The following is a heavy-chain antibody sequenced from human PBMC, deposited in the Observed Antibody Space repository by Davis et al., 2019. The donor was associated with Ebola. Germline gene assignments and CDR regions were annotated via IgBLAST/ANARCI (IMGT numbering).Heavy chain of an antibody. CDR2: IWYDGINK. V-gene: IGHV3-33*01. Sequence: PGGSLRLSCAASGFTFSSYGMHWVRQAPGKGLEWVAVIWYDGINKYYADSVKGRFTISRDNSKNTLYLQMNSLRADDTAVYYCARDRVGAFFDYWGQGTLVTVSS. CDR3: ARDRVGAFFDY. D-gene: IGHD1-26*01. J-gene: IGHJ4*02. CDR1: GFTFSSYG.